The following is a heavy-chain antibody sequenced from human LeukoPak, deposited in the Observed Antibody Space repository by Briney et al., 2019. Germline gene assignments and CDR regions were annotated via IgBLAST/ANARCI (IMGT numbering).Heavy chain of an antibody. J-gene: IGHJ4*02. CDR3: VRLFGGVTTFDY. CDR2: ISWDGDSI. CDR1: GFIFDDCA. V-gene: IGHV3-9*01. D-gene: IGHD4-17*01. Sequence: GRSLRLSCAASGFIFDDCAMHWVRQAPGKGLEWVATISWDGDSIGYGDSVKGRFTISRDNAKNSLYLQVNSLRVDDTAVYYCVRLFGGVTTFDYWGQGTLVTVSS.